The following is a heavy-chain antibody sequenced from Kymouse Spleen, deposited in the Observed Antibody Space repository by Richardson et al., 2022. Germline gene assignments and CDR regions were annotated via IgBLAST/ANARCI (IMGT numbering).Heavy chain of an antibody. CDR1: GFTFDDYA. D-gene: IGHD5-12*01. CDR2: ISWNSGSI. V-gene: IGHV3-9*01. Sequence: EVQLVESGGGLVQPGRSLRLSCAASGFTFDDYAMHWVRQAPGKGLEWVSGISWNSGSIGYADSVKGRFTISRDNAKNSLYLQMNSLRAEDTALYYCAKGDRYSGYELHYYGMDVWGQGTTVTVSS. CDR3: AKGDRYSGYELHYYGMDV. J-gene: IGHJ6*02.